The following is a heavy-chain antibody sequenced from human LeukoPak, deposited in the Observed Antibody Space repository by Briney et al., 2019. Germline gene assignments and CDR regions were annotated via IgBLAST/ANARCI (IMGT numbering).Heavy chain of an antibody. CDR2: INPNSGGT. Sequence: ASVKVSCKASGYTFTGYYMHWVRQAPGQGLEWMGWINPNSGGTNYAQKFQGRVTMTRDTSISTAYMELSRLRSDDTAVYYCARSDILTGYYWDYWGQGTLDTVSS. V-gene: IGHV1-2*02. D-gene: IGHD3-9*01. CDR1: GYTFTGYY. J-gene: IGHJ4*02. CDR3: ARSDILTGYYWDY.